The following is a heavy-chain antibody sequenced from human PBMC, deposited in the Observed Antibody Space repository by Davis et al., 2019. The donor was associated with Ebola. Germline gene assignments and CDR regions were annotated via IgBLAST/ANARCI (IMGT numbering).Heavy chain of an antibody. CDR1: GDTFSSYA. J-gene: IGHJ4*02. CDR3: AREMNYYGSGSYWDY. Sequence: SVKVSCKASGDTFSSYAISWVRQAPGQGLEWMGRIIPILGIANYAQKFQGRVTITADKSTSTAYMELSSLRSEDTAVYYCAREMNYYGSGSYWDYWGQGTLVTVSS. CDR2: IIPILGIA. V-gene: IGHV1-69*04. D-gene: IGHD3-10*01.